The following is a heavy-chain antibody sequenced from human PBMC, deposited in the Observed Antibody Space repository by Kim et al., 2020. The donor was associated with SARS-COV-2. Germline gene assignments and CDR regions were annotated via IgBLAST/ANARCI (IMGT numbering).Heavy chain of an antibody. D-gene: IGHD3-3*01. CDR1: GFTFTRFA. CDR3: ARGDYWSGHITGGGMDV. V-gene: IGHV3-33*01. J-gene: IGHJ6*01. CDR2: IWYDGSKK. Sequence: GGSLRLSCAASGFTFTRFAMHWVRQAPGKGLEWVAVIWYDGSKKYSADYVKGRFTISSDNSENTLYLQMNSLRAEDTAVYFFARGDYWSGHITGGGMDV.